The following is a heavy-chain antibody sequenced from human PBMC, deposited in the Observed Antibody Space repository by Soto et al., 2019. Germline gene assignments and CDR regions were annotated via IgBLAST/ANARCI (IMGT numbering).Heavy chain of an antibody. D-gene: IGHD4-17*01. CDR1: SGSISSSSSY. CDR3: GAQDYGAKGYYFET. V-gene: IGHV4-39*01. CDR2: IYYSGNT. Sequence: QLQLQESGPGLVKPSETLSLTCTVSSGSISSSSSYWGWIRQPPGKGLEGIGSIYYSGNTYYNPSIKSRVTTAIDSSKTQFSLKLSSVTTADTAVYHCGAQDYGAKGYYFETWGQGTLVTVSS. J-gene: IGHJ4*02.